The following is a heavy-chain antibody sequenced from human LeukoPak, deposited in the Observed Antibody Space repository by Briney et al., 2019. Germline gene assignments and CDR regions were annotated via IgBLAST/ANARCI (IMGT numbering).Heavy chain of an antibody. J-gene: IGHJ6*02. CDR3: ARFFGPAAIRLRYYGMDV. V-gene: IGHV4-61*09. CDR1: GASISSGGYS. Sequence: SETLSLTCTVSGASISSGGYSWTWIRQPAGKGLECIGHICSSGSSNYNPSLKSRATISVDTSKNQFSLKLSSVTAADTAVYYCARFFGPAAIRLRYYGMDVWGQGTTVTVSS. CDR2: ICSSGSS. D-gene: IGHD2-2*01.